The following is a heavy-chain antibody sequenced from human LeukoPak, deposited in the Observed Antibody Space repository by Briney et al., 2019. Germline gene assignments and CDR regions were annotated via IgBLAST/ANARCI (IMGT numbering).Heavy chain of an antibody. CDR2: ISGSSGTI. D-gene: IGHD3-16*01. V-gene: IGHV3-48*01. J-gene: IGHJ6*03. CDR3: ARRSEFGVLYYMDI. CDR1: GFTFSSYS. Sequence: GGSLRLSCVASGFTFSSYSMNWVRQAPGKGLEGVSYISGSSGTIYYADSMKGRFTISRDNAKNSLYLQMLSLRAEDTAVYYCARRSEFGVLYYMDIWGKGTTVTVSS.